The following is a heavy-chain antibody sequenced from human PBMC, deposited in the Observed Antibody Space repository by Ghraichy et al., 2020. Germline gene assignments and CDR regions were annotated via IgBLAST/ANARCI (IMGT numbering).Heavy chain of an antibody. CDR1: GFSLSTSGVG. Sequence: SGPLVKPTQTLTLTCTFSGFSLSTSGVGLGWIRQPPGKALEWLALIYWDDDKRYSPSLKSRLTITKDTSKNQVVLTMTNMDPVDTATYYCAHSRPMRLHFDYWGQGTLVTVSS. V-gene: IGHV2-5*02. CDR2: IYWDDDK. J-gene: IGHJ4*02. CDR3: AHSRPMRLHFDY.